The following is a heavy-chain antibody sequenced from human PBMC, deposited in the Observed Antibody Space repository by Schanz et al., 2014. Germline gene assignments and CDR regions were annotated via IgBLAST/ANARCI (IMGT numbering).Heavy chain of an antibody. J-gene: IGHJ5*02. CDR1: GGSISSFY. CDR3: GRHPHYYGSGSGFDP. D-gene: IGHD3-10*01. Sequence: QVQLQESGPGLVKSSETLSLTCTVSGGSISSFYWGWIRQPAGKGLEWIGRIFTSGSTDYNPSLKGRVTISGDTPKNHFSLKLSSVTAADTAVYYCGRHPHYYGSGSGFDPWGQGTLVTVSS. CDR2: IFTSGST. V-gene: IGHV4-4*07.